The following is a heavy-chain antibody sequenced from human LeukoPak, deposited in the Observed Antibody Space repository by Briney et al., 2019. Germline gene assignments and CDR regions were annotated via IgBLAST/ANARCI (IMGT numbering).Heavy chain of an antibody. CDR1: GFTFSSDG. Sequence: GGSLRLSPAASGFTFSSDGMHWVPPAPGRGRGRVAVISYDGSNKYYADSVKGRFTISRDNSKNTLYLQMNSLRAEDTAVYYCAKDGGPFDYGDSALGYWGQGTLVTVSS. CDR2: ISYDGSNK. CDR3: AKDGGPFDYGDSALGY. J-gene: IGHJ4*02. D-gene: IGHD4-17*01. V-gene: IGHV3-30*18.